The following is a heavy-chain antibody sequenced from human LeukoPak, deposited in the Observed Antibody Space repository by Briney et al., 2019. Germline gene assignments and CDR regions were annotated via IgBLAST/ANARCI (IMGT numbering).Heavy chain of an antibody. CDR3: ARGGGGYAFDY. V-gene: IGHV4-59*01. D-gene: IGHD5-12*01. CDR2: IYHSGSA. J-gene: IGHJ4*02. CDR1: GGSISSYY. Sequence: SETLSLSCTVSGGSISSYYWSWIRQPPGEGLEWIGHIYHSGSANYSPSLKSRVTMSADTSKNQFSLKLTSVTAADTAVYYCARGGGGYAFDYWGQGTLVTVSS.